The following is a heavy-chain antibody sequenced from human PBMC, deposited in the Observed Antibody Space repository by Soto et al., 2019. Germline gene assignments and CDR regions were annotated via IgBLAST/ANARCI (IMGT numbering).Heavy chain of an antibody. CDR3: ATGGERDYYDHSGWR. J-gene: IGHJ1*01. CDR2: IIPIFGTV. V-gene: IGHV1-69*12. Sequence: HVQLVQSGAEVKKPGSSVKVSCKASGGTFSNYALDWVRQAPGQGLEWMGGIIPIFGTVRHAQNFQGRVTITAYESTATAYMELSSLRYEDTAMYYCATGGERDYYDHSGWRWVQGTLGTVSS. CDR1: GGTFSNYA. D-gene: IGHD3-22*01.